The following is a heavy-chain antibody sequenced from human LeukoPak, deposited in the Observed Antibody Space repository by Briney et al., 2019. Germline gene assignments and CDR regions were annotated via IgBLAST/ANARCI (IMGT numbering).Heavy chain of an antibody. J-gene: IGHJ6*03. CDR3: ARGGGDYYMDV. Sequence: SETLSLTCTVSGGSISSYYWSWIRQPPGKGLEWIGYIYYSGSTNYNPSLKSRVTISVDTSKNQFSLKLRSVTAADTAVYYCARGGGDYYMDVWGKGTPVTVSS. V-gene: IGHV4-59*01. CDR1: GGSISSYY. D-gene: IGHD3-10*01. CDR2: IYYSGST.